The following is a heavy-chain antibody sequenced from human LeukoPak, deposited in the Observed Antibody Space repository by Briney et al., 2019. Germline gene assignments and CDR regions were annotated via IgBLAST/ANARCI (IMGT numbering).Heavy chain of an antibody. CDR2: INPNGGST. CDR1: GYTFIRYY. J-gene: IGHJ4*02. CDR3: ARDLNGEGDY. Sequence: ASVKVSCKASGYTFIRYYMLWVRHAPGQGLEWMGMINPNGGSTTYAQKFQGRDTMTRDTSTNTVYMELSSLRSEDSAVYYCARDLNGEGDYWGQGTLVTVSS. V-gene: IGHV1-46*01.